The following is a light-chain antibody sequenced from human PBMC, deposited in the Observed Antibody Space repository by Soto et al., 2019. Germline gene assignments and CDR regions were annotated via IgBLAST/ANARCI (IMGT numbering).Light chain of an antibody. CDR2: EVT. CDR3: GSYGGSNTLI. CDR1: SSDVGGYNY. V-gene: IGLV2-8*01. J-gene: IGLJ2*01. Sequence: QSVLTQPPSASGSPGQSVTISCTGTSSDVGGYNYVSWYQQHPGKAPKLVIYEVTKRPSGVPDRFSGSRSGNTASLTVSGLQAEDEADYYCGSYGGSNTLIFGGGTKVTVL.